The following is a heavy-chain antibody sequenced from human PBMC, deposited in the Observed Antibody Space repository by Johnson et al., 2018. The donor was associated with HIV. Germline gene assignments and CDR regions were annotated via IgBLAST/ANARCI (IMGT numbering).Heavy chain of an antibody. CDR3: ARDYETI. J-gene: IGHJ3*02. CDR1: GFTFSSYY. CDR2: IYSGGST. D-gene: IGHD3-16*01. V-gene: IGHV3-66*02. Sequence: VQLVESGGGLVQPGGSLRLSCAASGFTFSSYYMSWVRQAPGKGLEWVSIIYSGGSTYYADSVKGRFTISRDNSKDTLYLEMNSLRAEDTAVYYCARDYETIWGQGTMVTVSS.